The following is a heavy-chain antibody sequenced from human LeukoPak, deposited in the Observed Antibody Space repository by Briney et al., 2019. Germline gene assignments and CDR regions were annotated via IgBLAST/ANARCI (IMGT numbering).Heavy chain of an antibody. D-gene: IGHD4-11*01. Sequence: ASVKVSCKASGYTFTSYYMHWVRQAPGQGLEWMGIINPSGGSTSYAQKFQGRVTMTRDTSTSTVYMELSSLRSEDTAVYYCARDPHMTTVTTVRGMDVWGQGTTVTVSS. J-gene: IGHJ6*02. CDR3: ARDPHMTTVTTVRGMDV. V-gene: IGHV1-46*01. CDR1: GYTFTSYY. CDR2: INPSGGST.